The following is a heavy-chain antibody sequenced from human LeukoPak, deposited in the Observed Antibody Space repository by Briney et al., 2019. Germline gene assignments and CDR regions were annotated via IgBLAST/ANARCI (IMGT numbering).Heavy chain of an antibody. J-gene: IGHJ4*02. CDR2: IYHSGST. CDR3: AREGSSSSRGADY. V-gene: IGHV4-30-2*01. D-gene: IGHD6-6*01. CDR1: GGSISSGGYY. Sequence: PSQTLSLTCTVSGGSISSGGYYWSWIRQPPGKGLEWIGYIYHSGSTYYNPSLKSRVTISVDRSKNQFSLKLSSVTAADTAVYYCAREGSSSSRGADYWGQGTLVTVSS.